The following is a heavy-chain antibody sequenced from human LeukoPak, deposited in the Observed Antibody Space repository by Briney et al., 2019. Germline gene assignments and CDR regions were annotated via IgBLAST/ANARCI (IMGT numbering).Heavy chain of an antibody. J-gene: IGHJ3*02. D-gene: IGHD1-26*01. V-gene: IGHV4-59*01. Sequence: ASEPLSLTCTVSGGSISTYFWSWIRQPPGKGLEWIAYIAYSGSTNYNPSLRSRVTISLDTSKNQFSLNLRAVTAADTAVYYCARDPTVGATQPDSFDMWGHGTVVTVSS. CDR3: ARDPTVGATQPDSFDM. CDR2: IAYSGST. CDR1: GGSISTYF.